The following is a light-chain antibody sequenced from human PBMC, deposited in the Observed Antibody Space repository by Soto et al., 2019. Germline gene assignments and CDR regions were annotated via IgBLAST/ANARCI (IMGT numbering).Light chain of an antibody. CDR3: QQYNNWPPVIT. CDR1: QSVSSN. CDR2: GES. V-gene: IGKV3-15*01. J-gene: IGKJ5*01. Sequence: EIVMTQSPATLSVSPGERATLSCRASQSVSSNLAWYQQKPGQAPRLLIYGESTRATGIPARFSGSGSGTEFTLTISSLQSEDFAVYYCQQYNNWPPVITFGQGTRLEIK.